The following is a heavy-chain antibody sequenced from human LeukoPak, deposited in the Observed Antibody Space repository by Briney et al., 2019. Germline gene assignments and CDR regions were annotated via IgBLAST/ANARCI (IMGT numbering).Heavy chain of an antibody. CDR2: ISGSGGST. Sequence: GGSLRLSCAASGFTFSSYAMSWVRQAPGKGLEWVSAISGSGGSTYYADSVKGRFTISRDNSKNTLYLQMNSLRAEDTAVYYCAKDQNQGYGDYVNFDLWDRGTLVTVSS. CDR3: AKDQNQGYGDYVNFDL. D-gene: IGHD4-17*01. J-gene: IGHJ2*01. V-gene: IGHV3-23*01. CDR1: GFTFSSYA.